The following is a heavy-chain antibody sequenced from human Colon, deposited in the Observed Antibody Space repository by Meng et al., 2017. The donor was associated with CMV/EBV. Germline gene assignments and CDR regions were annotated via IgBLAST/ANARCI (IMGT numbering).Heavy chain of an antibody. D-gene: IGHD1-1*01. Sequence: QVHLVQSGGEVKKPGASVKISCMASGYTITRNYMQWVRQAPGQGLEWMGMIDPTDGSRSYAQKFQGRVTMTRDTSMNAVYMELSSLRSDDTAVYYCARDNFAFDIWGQGTMVTVSS. CDR3: ARDNFAFDI. V-gene: IGHV1-46*01. CDR1: GYTITRNY. CDR2: IDPTDGSR. J-gene: IGHJ3*02.